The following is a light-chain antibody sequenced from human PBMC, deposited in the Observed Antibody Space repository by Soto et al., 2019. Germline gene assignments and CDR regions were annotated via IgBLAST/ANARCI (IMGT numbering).Light chain of an antibody. CDR3: QQYNNWPRT. CDR1: QSVSNN. CDR2: VAS. V-gene: IGKV3-15*01. Sequence: EIVLTQSPATLSVSPGESATLFCRASQSVSNNLAWYQHKPGQAPRLLIYVASTRATGVPDRFSGSGSGTDFTLTISRLEPEDFAVYYCQQYNNWPRTFGQGTKVDIK. J-gene: IGKJ1*01.